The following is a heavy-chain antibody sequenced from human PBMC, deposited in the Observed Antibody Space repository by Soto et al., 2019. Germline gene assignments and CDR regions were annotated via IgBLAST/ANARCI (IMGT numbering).Heavy chain of an antibody. CDR3: TTRNNHYCSSASCYTRGVRWFDP. V-gene: IGHV1-24*01. D-gene: IGHD2-2*02. CDR2: FDPEDGET. CDR1: GYTLTELY. Sequence: ASVKVSCKVSGYTLTELYMHWVRHAPGKGLEWLGGFDPEDGETIYAQKCQGRVTMTEGPSTCTTYMELSSLRSEDTAMYYCTTRNNHYCSSASCYTRGVRWFDPWGHLTLVTVVS. J-gene: IGHJ5*02.